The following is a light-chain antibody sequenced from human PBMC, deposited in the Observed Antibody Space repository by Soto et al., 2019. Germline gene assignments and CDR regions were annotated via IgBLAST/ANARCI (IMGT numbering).Light chain of an antibody. CDR2: DVS. CDR1: SSDVGRYNY. CDR3: SSYAGSNTVV. J-gene: IGLJ2*01. Sequence: QSALTQPASVSGSPGQSITISCTGTSSDVGRYNYVSWYQQHPGKAPKLMIYDVSHRPSGISYRFSGSKSANTASLTISGLQAEDEADYYCSSYAGSNTVVFGGGTKLTVL. V-gene: IGLV2-14*03.